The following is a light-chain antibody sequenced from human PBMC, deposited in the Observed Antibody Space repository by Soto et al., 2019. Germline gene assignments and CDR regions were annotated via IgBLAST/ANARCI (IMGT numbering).Light chain of an antibody. CDR2: KVS. Sequence: DVDMTQSPLSLPVTLGQPASISCRSSQALVYTDGDTYLNWFHQRPGQAPRRLIYKVSNRCSGVPDRFSGCGSGTDFTVRINRLECVDVRVYYCMQGTYWPPTIGGGTKVEIK. V-gene: IGKV2-30*01. CDR1: QALVYTDGDTY. J-gene: IGKJ4*02. CDR3: MQGTYWPPT.